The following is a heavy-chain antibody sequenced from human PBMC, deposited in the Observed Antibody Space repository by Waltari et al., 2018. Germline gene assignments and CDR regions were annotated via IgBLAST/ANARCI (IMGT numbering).Heavy chain of an antibody. CDR3: ARGGSSYAFDI. CDR1: GYSISSGYY. CDR2: IYHSGST. V-gene: IGHV4-38-2*01. Sequence: QVQLQESGPGLVKPSETLSLTCAVSGYSISSGYYWGWIRQPPGKGLEWIGSIYHSGSTYDNPTLKSRVTISVDTSKNQFSLKLSYVTAADTAVYYCARGGSSYAFDIWGQGTMVTVSS. J-gene: IGHJ3*02. D-gene: IGHD6-6*01.